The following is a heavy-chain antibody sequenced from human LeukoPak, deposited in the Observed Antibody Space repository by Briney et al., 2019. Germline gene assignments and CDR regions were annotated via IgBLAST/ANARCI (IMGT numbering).Heavy chain of an antibody. D-gene: IGHD3-22*01. CDR3: AKDIQYYDSSGSDY. J-gene: IGHJ4*02. CDR2: ISWNSGSI. V-gene: IGHV3-9*01. CDR1: GFTFDDYA. Sequence: RPGGSLRLSCAASGFTFDDYAMPWVRQAPGKGLEWVSGISWNSGSIGYADSVKGRFTISRVNAKNSLYLQMNSLRAEDTALYYCAKDIQYYDSSGSDYWGQGTLVTVSS.